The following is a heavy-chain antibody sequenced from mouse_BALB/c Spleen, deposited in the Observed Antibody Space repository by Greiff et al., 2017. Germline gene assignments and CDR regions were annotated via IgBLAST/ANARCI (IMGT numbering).Heavy chain of an antibody. J-gene: IGHJ2*01. D-gene: IGHD3-2*01. Sequence: QVQLQQSGAELAKPGASVKMSCKASGYTFTSYWMHWVKQRPGQGLEWIGYINPSTGYTEYNQKFKDKATLTADKSSSTAYMQLSSLTSEDSAVYYCARSRQLGLGDYWGQGTTLTVSS. CDR3: ARSRQLGLGDY. V-gene: IGHV1-7*01. CDR1: GYTFTSYW. CDR2: INPSTGYT.